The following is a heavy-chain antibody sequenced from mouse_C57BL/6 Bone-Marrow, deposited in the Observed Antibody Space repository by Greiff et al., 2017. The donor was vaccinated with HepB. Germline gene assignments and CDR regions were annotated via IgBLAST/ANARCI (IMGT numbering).Heavy chain of an antibody. D-gene: IGHD1-1*01. J-gene: IGHJ4*01. CDR1: GYTFTSYW. CDR3: ASDYYGSTMDY. V-gene: IGHV1-52*01. CDR2: IDPSDSET. Sequence: QVQLQQPGAELVRPGSSVKLSCKASGYTFTSYWMHWVKQRPIQGLEWIGNIDPSDSETYYNQKFKDKATLTVDKSSSTAYMQLSSLTSEDSAVYYCASDYYGSTMDYWGQGTSVTVSS.